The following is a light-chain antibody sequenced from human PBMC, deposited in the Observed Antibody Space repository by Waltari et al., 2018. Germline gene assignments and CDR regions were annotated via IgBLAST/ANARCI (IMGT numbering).Light chain of an antibody. CDR2: DDS. Sequence: SYVLTQPPSVSLAPGQTARITCGGNNIESKSVHWYQQKPGQAPVLVVHDDSDRPSGIPERFSGSNSGNTATLTISRVEAGDEADYFCQVWDSSNDHVVFGGGTKVTVL. V-gene: IGLV3-21*02. CDR1: NIESKS. CDR3: QVWDSSNDHVV. J-gene: IGLJ2*01.